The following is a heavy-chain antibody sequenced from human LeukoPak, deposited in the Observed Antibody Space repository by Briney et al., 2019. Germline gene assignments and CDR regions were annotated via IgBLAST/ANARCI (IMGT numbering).Heavy chain of an antibody. J-gene: IGHJ4*02. V-gene: IGHV3-66*04. CDR3: AKRAVATNYFDY. CDR2: IYSGGST. D-gene: IGHD1-26*01. Sequence: GGSLRLSCAASGFTVSSNYMSWVRQAPGKGLEWVSVIYSGGSTYYADSVKGRFTISRDNSKNTLYLQMNSLRAEDTAVYYCAKRAVATNYFDYWGQGTLVTVSS. CDR1: GFTVSSNY.